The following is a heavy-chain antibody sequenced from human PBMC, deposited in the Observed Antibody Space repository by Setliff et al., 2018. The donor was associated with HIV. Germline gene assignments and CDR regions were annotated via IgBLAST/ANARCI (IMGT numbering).Heavy chain of an antibody. CDR2: IHHTGHI. CDR3: ARFDVTPMTTRDY. D-gene: IGHD4-17*01. V-gene: IGHV4-34*01. Sequence: TLSLTCAFYGASFTDYYWNWIRQPPGKGLEWIGEIHHTGHINYNPSFKIRVTMSLDMSTNQFSLKMASMTAADSAVYYCARFDVTPMTTRDYWGQGTQVTVSS. CDR1: GASFTDYY. J-gene: IGHJ4*02.